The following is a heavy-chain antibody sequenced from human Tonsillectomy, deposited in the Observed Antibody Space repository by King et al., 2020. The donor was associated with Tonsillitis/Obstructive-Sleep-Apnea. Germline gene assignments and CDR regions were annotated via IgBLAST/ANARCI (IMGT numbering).Heavy chain of an antibody. CDR1: GFTFDDYA. V-gene: IGHV3-9*01. CDR3: AKQGVGATSFDY. CDR2: ISWNSGSI. D-gene: IGHD1-26*01. J-gene: IGHJ4*02. Sequence: VQLVESGGGLVQPGRSLRLSCAASGFTFDDYAMHWVRQAPGKGLEWVSGISWNSGSIGYADSVKGRFTISRDNAKNSLYLQMNSLRAEDTALYYCAKQGVGATSFDYWGQGTLFTSSS.